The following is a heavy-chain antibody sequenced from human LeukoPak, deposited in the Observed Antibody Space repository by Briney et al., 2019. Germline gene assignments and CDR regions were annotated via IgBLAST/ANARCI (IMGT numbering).Heavy chain of an antibody. V-gene: IGHV1-46*01. D-gene: IGHD2-2*01. J-gene: IGHJ6*03. CDR1: GYTFTSYY. Sequence: ASVKVSCKASGYTFTSYYMHWVRQAPGQGLEWMGIINPSGGSTSYAQKFQGRVTMTRDMSTSTVYMELSSLRSEDTAVYYCARGGSCSSTSCYINYYYYYYMDVWGKGTTVTVSS. CDR2: INPSGGST. CDR3: ARGGSCSSTSCYINYYYYYYMDV.